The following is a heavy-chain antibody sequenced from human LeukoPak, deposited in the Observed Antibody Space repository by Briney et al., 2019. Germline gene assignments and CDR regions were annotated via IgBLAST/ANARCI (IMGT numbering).Heavy chain of an antibody. CDR1: GGSISSYY. CDR2: IHYSGSS. CDR3: ALAPNSNWFDF. Sequence: PSETLSLTCTVSGGSISSYYWNWIRQSPGKGLEWIGNIHYSGSSVYNPSLKSRGTISIDTSRRQFFLKLNSVTAADTAVYFCALAPNSNWFDFWGPGTLVTVSS. D-gene: IGHD2-8*01. V-gene: IGHV4-59*03. J-gene: IGHJ5*01.